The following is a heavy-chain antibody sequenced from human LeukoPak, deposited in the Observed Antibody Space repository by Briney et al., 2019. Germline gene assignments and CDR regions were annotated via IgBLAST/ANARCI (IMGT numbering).Heavy chain of an antibody. J-gene: IGHJ4*02. V-gene: IGHV4-34*01. CDR2: INHSGST. CDR3: AREPKSEKLRFLEWLPRGYFDY. CDR1: GGSFSGYY. D-gene: IGHD3-3*01. Sequence: PSETLSLTCAVYGGSFSGYYWSWIRQPSGKGLEWIGEINHSGSTNYNPSLKSRVTISVDKSKNQFSLKLSSVTAADTAVYYCAREPKSEKLRFLEWLPRGYFDYWGQGTLVTVSS.